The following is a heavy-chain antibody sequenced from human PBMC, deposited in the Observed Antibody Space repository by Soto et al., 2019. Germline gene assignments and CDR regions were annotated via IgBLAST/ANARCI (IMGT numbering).Heavy chain of an antibody. Sequence: PSETLSLTCTVSGGSISSSIYYWGWIRQPPGKGLEWIGSIYYSGSTYYNPSLKSRVTISVYTSKNQFSLKLSSVTAADTAEYYCATNYAYYYYYGMDVWGQGPLITVSS. CDR3: ATNYAYYYYYGMDV. V-gene: IGHV4-39*01. CDR1: GGSISSSIYY. D-gene: IGHD1-7*01. CDR2: IYYSGST. J-gene: IGHJ6*02.